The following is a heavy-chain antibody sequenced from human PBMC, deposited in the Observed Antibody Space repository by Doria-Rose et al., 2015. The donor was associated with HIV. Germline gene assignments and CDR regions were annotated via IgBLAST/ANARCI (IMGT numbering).Heavy chain of an antibody. CDR1: GDSISSGDSF. CDR3: ARARNYGFPHFFDF. CDR2: ISSSGTT. Sequence: QVQLQESGPGLVRPSQTLSLTCTVSGDSISSGDSFWSWIRQPPGKGPEWIGYISSSGTTYYYPSLSGRLTISLDASKNHFSLNLNSVTAADTAVYYCARARNYGFPHFFDFWGQGTLVTVSS. D-gene: IGHD3-10*01. V-gene: IGHV4-30-4*01. J-gene: IGHJ4*02.